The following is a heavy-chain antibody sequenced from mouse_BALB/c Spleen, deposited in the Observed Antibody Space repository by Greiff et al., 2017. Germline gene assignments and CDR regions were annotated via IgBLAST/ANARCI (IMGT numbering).Heavy chain of an antibody. Sequence: EVQGVESGGGLVQPGGFLKLSCAASGFTFSSYTMSWVRQTPEKRLEWVAYISNGGGSTYYPDTVKGRFTISRDNAKNTLYLQMSSLKSEDTAMYYCARRGSSPYYAMDYWGQGTSVTVSS. J-gene: IGHJ4*01. CDR2: ISNGGGST. CDR3: ARRGSSPYYAMDY. V-gene: IGHV5-12-2*01. CDR1: GFTFSSYT. D-gene: IGHD1-1*01.